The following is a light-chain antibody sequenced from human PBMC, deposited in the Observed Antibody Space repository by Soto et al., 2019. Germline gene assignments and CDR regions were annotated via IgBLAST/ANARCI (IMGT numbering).Light chain of an antibody. CDR2: EGS. CDR1: SSDVGSYNL. CDR3: SSYTSSSTLKV. J-gene: IGLJ2*01. Sequence: QSALTQPASVSGSPGQSITISCTGTSSDVGSYNLVSWYQQHPGKAPKLMIYEGSNRPSGVSNRFSGSKSGNTASLTISGLQAEDEADYYCSSYTSSSTLKVFGGGTKLTVL. V-gene: IGLV2-14*02.